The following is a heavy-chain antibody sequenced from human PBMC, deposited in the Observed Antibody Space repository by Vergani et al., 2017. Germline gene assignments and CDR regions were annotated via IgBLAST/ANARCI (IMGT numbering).Heavy chain of an antibody. J-gene: IGHJ4*02. D-gene: IGHD5-18*01. Sequence: QVQLQQWGAGLLKPSETLSLTCAVYGGSFSGYYRSWIRQPPGKGMEWIGEINHSGSTNYNPSLKSRVTISVDTSKNQFSLKLRSVTAADTAVYYCAREERRGYSYGLANYFDYWGQGTLVTVSS. CDR3: AREERRGYSYGLANYFDY. CDR2: INHSGST. CDR1: GGSFSGYY. V-gene: IGHV4-34*01.